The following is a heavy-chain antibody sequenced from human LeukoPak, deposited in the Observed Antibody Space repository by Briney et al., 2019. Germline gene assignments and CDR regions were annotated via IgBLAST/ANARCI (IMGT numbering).Heavy chain of an antibody. J-gene: IGHJ4*02. CDR2: IYYSGST. CDR1: GGSISSSSYY. Sequence: PSETLSLTCTVSGGSISSSSYYWGWIRQPPGKGLGWIGSIYYSGSTYYNPSLKSRVTISVDTSKNQFSLKLSSVTAADTAVYYCASIYHPSGWYRFDYWGQGTLVTVSS. D-gene: IGHD2-15*01. CDR3: ASIYHPSGWYRFDY. V-gene: IGHV4-39*07.